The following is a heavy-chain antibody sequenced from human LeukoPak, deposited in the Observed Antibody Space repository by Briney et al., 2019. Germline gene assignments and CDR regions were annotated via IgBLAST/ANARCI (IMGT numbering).Heavy chain of an antibody. Sequence: PGGSLRLSCAASGFTFSNYGMHWVRQAPGKGLEWVALIWYDGSNKYYADSVKGRFTISRDNAKNSLYLQMNSLRAEDTAVYYCARGRRGMATISVYYFDYWGQGTLVTVSS. CDR2: IWYDGSNK. J-gene: IGHJ4*02. CDR3: ARGRRGMATISVYYFDY. CDR1: GFTFSNYG. D-gene: IGHD5-24*01. V-gene: IGHV3-33*01.